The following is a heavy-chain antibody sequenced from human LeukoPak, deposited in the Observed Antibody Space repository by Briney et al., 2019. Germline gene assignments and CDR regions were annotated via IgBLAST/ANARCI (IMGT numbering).Heavy chain of an antibody. J-gene: IGHJ4*02. Sequence: GGSLRLSCAGSGFTFSSYWMHWVRQAPGKGLVWVSRINSDGSSTSYADSVKGRFTISRDNAKNTLYLQMNSLRAEDTAVYYCARENYYDSVISDYFDYWGQGTLVTVSS. D-gene: IGHD3-22*01. CDR2: INSDGSST. CDR3: ARENYYDSVISDYFDY. V-gene: IGHV3-74*01. CDR1: GFTFSSYW.